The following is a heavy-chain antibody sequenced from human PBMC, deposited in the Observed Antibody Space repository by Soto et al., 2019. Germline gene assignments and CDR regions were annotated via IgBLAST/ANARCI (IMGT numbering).Heavy chain of an antibody. D-gene: IGHD6-13*01. CDR2: IIPIFGTP. V-gene: IGHV1-69*01. CDR3: ARVGGWGQQPNGY. Sequence: QVQLVQSGSEVNKAGSSVRVSCKTSGDSFTTYALSWVRQATGQGLEWVGGIIPIFGTPYYAQKFQGRGTITGDEATTTCYMEASSLQSDVTAVYYCARVGGWGQQPNGYWCQGT. CDR1: GDSFTTYA. J-gene: IGHJ4*02.